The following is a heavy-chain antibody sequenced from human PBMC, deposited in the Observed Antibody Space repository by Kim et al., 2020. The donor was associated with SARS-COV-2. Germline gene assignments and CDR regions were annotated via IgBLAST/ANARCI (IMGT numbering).Heavy chain of an antibody. CDR2: INSDGSST. V-gene: IGHV3-74*01. Sequence: GGSLRLSCAASGFTFSSYWMHWVRQAPGKGLVWVSRINSDGSSTSYADSVKGRFTISRDNAKNTLYLQMNSLRAEDTAVYYCARTGRYFDWFVVGAFGVARVDAFDLWGQGTMVTVSS. CDR3: ARTGRYFDWFVVGAFGVARVDAFDL. J-gene: IGHJ3*01. CDR1: GFTFSSYW. D-gene: IGHD3-9*01.